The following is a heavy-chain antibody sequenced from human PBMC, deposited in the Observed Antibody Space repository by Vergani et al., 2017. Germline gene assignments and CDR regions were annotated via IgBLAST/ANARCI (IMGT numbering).Heavy chain of an antibody. CDR3: ARDFYSSSWYGWFDP. CDR2: ISSSGSTI. J-gene: IGHJ5*02. V-gene: IGHV3-48*04. Sequence: VQLVESGGGVVQTGRSLRLSCAASGFTFSSYGMHWVRQAPGEGLEWVSYISSSGSTIYYADSVKGRFSISRDNAKNSLYLQMNSLRAEDTAVYYCARDFYSSSWYGWFDPWGQGTLVTVSS. D-gene: IGHD6-13*01. CDR1: GFTFSSYG.